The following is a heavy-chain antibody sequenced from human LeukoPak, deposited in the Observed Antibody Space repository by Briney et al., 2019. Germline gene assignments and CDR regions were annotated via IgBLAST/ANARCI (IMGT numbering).Heavy chain of an antibody. J-gene: IGHJ4*02. CDR1: GGSISSYY. D-gene: IGHD2-2*01. CDR3: ARGVPDIVVVPAAPGGTVTTSYFDY. CDR2: INHSGST. Sequence: SETLSLTCTVSGGSISSYYWSWIRQPPGKGLEWIGEINHSGSTNYNPSLKSRVTISVDTSKNQFSLKLSSVTAADTAVYYCARGVPDIVVVPAAPGGTVTTSYFDYWGQGTLVTVSS. V-gene: IGHV4-34*01.